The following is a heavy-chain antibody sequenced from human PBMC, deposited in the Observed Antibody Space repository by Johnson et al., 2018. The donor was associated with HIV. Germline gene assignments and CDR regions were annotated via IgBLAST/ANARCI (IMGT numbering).Heavy chain of an antibody. CDR2: ISRSGTTI. D-gene: IGHD3-16*01. CDR3: ARESRIWA. J-gene: IGHJ3*01. Sequence: QVQLVESGGGLVQPGGSLRLSCATSGFTFSDYNMNWIRQAPGKGLEWISYISRSGTTIYYADSVKGRFTISRDNAKSSLSLQMKSLRAEDTAVYYCARESRIWAWGQGTMVTVSS. V-gene: IGHV3-11*04. CDR1: GFTFSDYN.